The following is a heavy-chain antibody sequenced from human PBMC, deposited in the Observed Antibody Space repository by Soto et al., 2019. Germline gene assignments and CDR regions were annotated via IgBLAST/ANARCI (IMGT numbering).Heavy chain of an antibody. Sequence: QVQLVQSGAEMKRPGASVKVSCKASGYTFSKYDVSWVRQAPGQGLEWLGLISPNSGRASYSEKFQGRVTMSTDTPTTTAYLELRSLRSVDTAVYYCVRQYFDFWTDHPDFDYWGQGTLVTVSS. D-gene: IGHD3-3*01. CDR3: VRQYFDFWTDHPDFDY. CDR1: GYTFSKYD. V-gene: IGHV1-18*04. CDR2: ISPNSGRA. J-gene: IGHJ4*02.